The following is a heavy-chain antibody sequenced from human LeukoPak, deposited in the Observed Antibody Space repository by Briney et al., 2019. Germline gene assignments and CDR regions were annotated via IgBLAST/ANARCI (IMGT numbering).Heavy chain of an antibody. Sequence: SETLSLTCTVFGGSISSYYWSWIRQPPGKGLEWIGYIYYIGSTIGSTNCNPSLKSRVTVSGDTSKNQFSLKLSSVTAADTAVYYCARGYSSNWYLGYWGQGTLVTVSS. CDR3: ARGYSSNWYLGY. J-gene: IGHJ4*02. D-gene: IGHD6-13*01. CDR2: IYYIGSTIGST. CDR1: GGSISSYY. V-gene: IGHV4-59*01.